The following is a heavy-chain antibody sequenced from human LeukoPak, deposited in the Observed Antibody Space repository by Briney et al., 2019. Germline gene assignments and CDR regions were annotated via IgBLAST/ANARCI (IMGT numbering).Heavy chain of an antibody. V-gene: IGHV1-18*01. J-gene: IGHJ3*02. CDR2: ISAYNGDI. Sequence: VALVKVSCKASGYTFTKYGVSWVRQAPGQGLEWMGWISAYNGDIKYAQRGKGRVTMTTDTSTSTVYMELRSLRSDDTAVYYCARESGSDAFDIWGQGTMVTVSS. CDR1: GYTFTKYG. CDR3: ARESGSDAFDI.